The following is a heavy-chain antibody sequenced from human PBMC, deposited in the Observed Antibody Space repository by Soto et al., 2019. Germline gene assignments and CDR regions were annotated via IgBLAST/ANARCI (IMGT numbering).Heavy chain of an antibody. CDR1: GFTFSSYW. D-gene: IGHD3-3*01. J-gene: IGHJ4*02. CDR3: ASPSFFGVVAN. CDR2: INSDGSST. V-gene: IGHV3-74*01. Sequence: GGSLRLSCAASGFTFSSYWMHWVRQAPGKGLVWVSRINSDGSSTSYADSVKGRFTISRDNAKNTLYLQMNSLRAEDTAVYYCASPSFFGVVANWGQGTLVTVSS.